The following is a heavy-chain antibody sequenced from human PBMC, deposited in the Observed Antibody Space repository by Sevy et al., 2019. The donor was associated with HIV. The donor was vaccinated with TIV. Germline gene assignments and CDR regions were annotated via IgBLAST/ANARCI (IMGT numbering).Heavy chain of an antibody. Sequence: GGSLRLSCEASGFTFSSLSMSWVRQAPGKGLEWVSYIGSDGTTKHYAESMRCRFTISRDNAKNSLYLQINSLRAEDTAVYYCAATSGTWDDAFDLWGQGTMVTVSS. CDR3: AATSGTWDDAFDL. V-gene: IGHV3-48*01. D-gene: IGHD2-15*01. J-gene: IGHJ3*01. CDR1: GFTFSSLS. CDR2: IGSDGTTK.